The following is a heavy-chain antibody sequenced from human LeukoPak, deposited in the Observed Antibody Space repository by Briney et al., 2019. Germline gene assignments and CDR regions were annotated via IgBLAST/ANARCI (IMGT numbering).Heavy chain of an antibody. V-gene: IGHV3-53*04. CDR1: GFTVSSNY. D-gene: IGHD5-24*01. CDR3: ARGADGYKV. CDR2: IYSGGST. J-gene: IGHJ4*02. Sequence: PGGSLRLSCAASGFTVSSNYMSWVRQAPGKGLECVSVIYSGGSTYYADAVKGRCTISRHNSKNTRYLQMNSLRAEDTAVYYCARGADGYKVWGQGNLVTVFS.